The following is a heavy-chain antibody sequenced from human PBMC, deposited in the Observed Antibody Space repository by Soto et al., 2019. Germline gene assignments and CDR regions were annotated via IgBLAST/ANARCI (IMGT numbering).Heavy chain of an antibody. V-gene: IGHV3-9*01. CDR3: AKNGGRLAYYYYGMDV. Sequence: PGGSLRLSCAASGFTFDDYAMHWVRQAPGKGLEWVSGISWNSGSIGYADSVKGRFTISRDNAKNSLYLQMNSLRAEDTALYYCAKNGGRLAYYYYGMDVWGQGTTVTVSS. J-gene: IGHJ6*02. CDR2: ISWNSGSI. CDR1: GFTFDDYA. D-gene: IGHD3-16*01.